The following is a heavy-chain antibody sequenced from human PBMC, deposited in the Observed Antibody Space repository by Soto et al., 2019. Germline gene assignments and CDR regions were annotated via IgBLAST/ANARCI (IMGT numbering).Heavy chain of an antibody. Sequence: LRLSCAASGFTFSSYGMHWVRQAPGKGLEWVAVIWYDGSNKYYADSVKGRFTISRDNSKNTLYLQMNSLRVEDTAVYYCAREDTYGGVTTYYFDYWGQGTLVTVPS. V-gene: IGHV3-33*01. CDR3: AREDTYGGVTTYYFDY. J-gene: IGHJ4*02. CDR1: GFTFSSYG. D-gene: IGHD3-16*01. CDR2: IWYDGSNK.